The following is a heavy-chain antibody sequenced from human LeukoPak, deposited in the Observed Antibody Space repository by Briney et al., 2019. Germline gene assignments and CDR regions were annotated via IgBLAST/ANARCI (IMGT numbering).Heavy chain of an antibody. V-gene: IGHV1-18*01. CDR1: VYTFTSYS. CDR2: ISAYNGNT. CDR3: ESASYCSDGSCSSDY. Sequence: ASVKVSCKASVYTFTSYSISWGRQAPGQGGEWMGWISAYNGNTIYAQKVKGRLTRTTDTSTSTAYMALRSLKSDDTAVSSCESASYCSDGSCSSDYWGQGTLVTVSS. D-gene: IGHD2-15*01. J-gene: IGHJ4*02.